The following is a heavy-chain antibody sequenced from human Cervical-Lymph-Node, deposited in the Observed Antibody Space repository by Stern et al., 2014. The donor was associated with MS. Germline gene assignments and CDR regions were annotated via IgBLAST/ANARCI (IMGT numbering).Heavy chain of an antibody. CDR1: GDSFASYP. CDR2: VNHTAGRT. D-gene: IGHD4-17*01. J-gene: IGHJ1*01. Sequence: VQLVESGAEVKKPGASVKVSCKASGDSFASYPIHWLRQAPGQGPVWMGIVNHTAGRTTYAQTFKGRVTMTRDTSTRTVYMELSSLRPEDTAMYFCANPLPYANWGQGTRVTVSS. V-gene: IGHV1-46*03. CDR3: ANPLPYAN.